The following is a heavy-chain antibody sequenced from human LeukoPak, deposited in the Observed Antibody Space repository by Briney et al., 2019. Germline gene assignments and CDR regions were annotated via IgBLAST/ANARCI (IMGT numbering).Heavy chain of an antibody. Sequence: ASVKVSCKASGYTFTSYGISWVRQAPGQGLEWMGWISVYNGNTNYAQKLQGRVTMTTDTSKSTAYMELRSLRSDDTAVYYCARVVPTVGIIVYWGQGTLVTVSS. CDR1: GYTFTSYG. V-gene: IGHV1-18*01. J-gene: IGHJ4*02. D-gene: IGHD3-10*01. CDR2: ISVYNGNT. CDR3: ARVVPTVGIIVY.